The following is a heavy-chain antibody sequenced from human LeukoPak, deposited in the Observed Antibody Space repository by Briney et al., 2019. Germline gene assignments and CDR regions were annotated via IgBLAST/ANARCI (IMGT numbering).Heavy chain of an antibody. CDR3: ARDRPNYYGSDGHYYRRDGDY. V-gene: IGHV3-23*01. D-gene: IGHD3-22*01. CDR1: GFTFSIYA. Sequence: GGSLRLSCAASGFTFSIYAMSWVRQAPGKGLQWVSSITSRGESTWYVDSVKGRLNINRDNSENTLYLQMHSLIAEDAPVYYCARDRPNYYGSDGHYYRRDGDYWGRGTLVSVSS. CDR2: ITSRGEST. J-gene: IGHJ4*02.